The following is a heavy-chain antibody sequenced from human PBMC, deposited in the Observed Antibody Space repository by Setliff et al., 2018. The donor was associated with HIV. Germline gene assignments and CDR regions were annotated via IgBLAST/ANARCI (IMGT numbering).Heavy chain of an antibody. D-gene: IGHD6-19*01. Sequence: SETLSLTCAVSGGSVSSSNWWSWVRQPPGKGLEWIGEISQSGSTNYNPSLKSRVTISVDKSKNQFSLKLSSVTAADTAVYYCARGPARAVARSGWLDPWGQGTLVTVSS. V-gene: IGHV4-4*02. J-gene: IGHJ5*02. CDR3: ARGPARAVARSGWLDP. CDR2: ISQSGST. CDR1: GGSVSSSNW.